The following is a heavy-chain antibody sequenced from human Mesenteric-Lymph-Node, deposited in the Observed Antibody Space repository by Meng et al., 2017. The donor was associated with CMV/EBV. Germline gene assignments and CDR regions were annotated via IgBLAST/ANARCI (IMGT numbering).Heavy chain of an antibody. CDR2: IYNSGST. CDR1: GGSISSTRYY. V-gene: IGHV4-31*03. J-gene: IGHJ6*02. Sequence: SETLSLTCTVSGGSISSTRYYWGWIRQHPGKGLEWIGYIYNSGSTSYNPSLKSRVAISLDTSKNQFSLKLSSVTAADTAVYYCARTEYCSSTACYYYYYYGLDVWGQGTTVTVSS. D-gene: IGHD2-2*01. CDR3: ARTEYCSSTACYYYYYYGLDV.